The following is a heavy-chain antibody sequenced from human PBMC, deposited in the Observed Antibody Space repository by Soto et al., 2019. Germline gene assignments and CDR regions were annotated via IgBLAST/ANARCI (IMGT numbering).Heavy chain of an antibody. CDR3: AMGGYSSGHIALYYYGMDV. D-gene: IGHD6-19*01. J-gene: IGHJ6*02. V-gene: IGHV3-23*01. Sequence: HPGGSLRLSCAASGFTFSSYAMSWVRQAPGKGLEWVSAISGSGGSTCYADSVKGRFTISRDNSKNTLYLQMNSLRAEDTAVYYCAMGGYSSGHIALYYYGMDVWGQGTTVTVSS. CDR1: GFTFSSYA. CDR2: ISGSGGST.